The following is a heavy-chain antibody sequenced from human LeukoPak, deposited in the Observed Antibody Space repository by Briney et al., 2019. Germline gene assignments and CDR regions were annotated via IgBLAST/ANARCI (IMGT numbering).Heavy chain of an antibody. CDR2: IGSGSGGRT. Sequence: GGSLRLSCAASGFAFSDYWMTWVRQAPGKGLEWVSGIGSGSGGRTYYADSVKGRFSISRDNSRDTLNLQMNSLRAEDTAIYYCVQSTAWYRSSWYLIYWGQGILVTVSS. V-gene: IGHV3-23*01. D-gene: IGHD6-13*01. CDR3: VQSTAWYRSSWYLIY. CDR1: GFAFSDYW. J-gene: IGHJ4*02.